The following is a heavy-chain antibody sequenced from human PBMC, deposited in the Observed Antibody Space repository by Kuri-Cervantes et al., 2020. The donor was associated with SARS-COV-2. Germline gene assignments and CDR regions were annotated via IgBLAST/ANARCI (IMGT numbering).Heavy chain of an antibody. D-gene: IGHD6-19*01. CDR1: GFTFSSYG. CDR3: AKGIAVAGTGGFDY. CDR2: IRYDGSNK. Sequence: GESLKISCAASGFTFSSYGMHWVRQAPGKGLEWVAFIRYDGSNKYYADSVKGRFTISRDNSKNTLYLQMNSLRAEDTAVYYCAKGIAVAGTGGFDYWGQGTQVTVSS. J-gene: IGHJ4*02. V-gene: IGHV3-30*02.